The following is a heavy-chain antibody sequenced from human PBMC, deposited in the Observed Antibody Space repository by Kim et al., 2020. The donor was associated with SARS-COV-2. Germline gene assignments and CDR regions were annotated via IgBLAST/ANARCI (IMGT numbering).Heavy chain of an antibody. D-gene: IGHD4-17*01. J-gene: IGHJ4*02. CDR2: ISDSGGST. CDR1: GFTFSSYA. CDR3: AKDYYGDYEYYFDY. Sequence: GGSLRLSCAASGFTFSSYAMSWVRQAPGKGLEWVSAISDSGGSTYYADSVKGRFTISRDNSKNTLYLQMNSLRAEDTAVYYCAKDYYGDYEYYFDYWGQGTLGTVSS. V-gene: IGHV3-23*01.